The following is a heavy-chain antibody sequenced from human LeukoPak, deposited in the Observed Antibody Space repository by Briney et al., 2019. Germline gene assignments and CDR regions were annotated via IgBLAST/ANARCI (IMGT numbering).Heavy chain of an antibody. V-gene: IGHV3-33*06. CDR3: AKDHSSSYFDY. Sequence: GRSLRLSCAASGFTFSSYGMHWVRQAPGKGLEWVAVIWYDGSNKYYADSVKGRFTISRDNSKNTLYLQMNSLRAEDTAVYYCAKDHSSSYFDYWGQGTLVTVSS. D-gene: IGHD6-6*01. CDR2: IWYDGSNK. CDR1: GFTFSSYG. J-gene: IGHJ4*02.